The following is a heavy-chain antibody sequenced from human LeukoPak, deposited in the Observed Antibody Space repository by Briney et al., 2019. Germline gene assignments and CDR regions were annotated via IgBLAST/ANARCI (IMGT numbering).Heavy chain of an antibody. J-gene: IGHJ6*04. CDR3: AELGITMIGGV. D-gene: IGHD3-10*02. V-gene: IGHV3-48*03. CDR1: GFTFSSYE. Sequence: GGSLRLSCAASGFTFSSYEMNWVRQPPGKGLEWVSYISSSGSTIYYADSVKGRFTISRDNAKNSLYLQMNSLKAEDTAVYYCAELGITMIGGVWGKGTTVTISS. CDR2: ISSSGSTI.